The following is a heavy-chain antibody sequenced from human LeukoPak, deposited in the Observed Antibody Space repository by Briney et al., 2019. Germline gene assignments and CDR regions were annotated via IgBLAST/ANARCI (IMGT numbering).Heavy chain of an antibody. V-gene: IGHV3-33*01. CDR2: ISFDGSNT. J-gene: IGHJ4*02. D-gene: IGHD3-10*01. Sequence: PGGSVRLSCAASGFTFRSYGMHWLRQAPAKGLAGVSIISFDGSNTYYGDSVRGRFTISRDNSKNTVDLQMDSLRVEDTAVYYCARDLDARKDGLHFGADCWGQGSLVTVSS. CDR3: ARDLDARKDGLHFGADC. CDR1: GFTFRSYG.